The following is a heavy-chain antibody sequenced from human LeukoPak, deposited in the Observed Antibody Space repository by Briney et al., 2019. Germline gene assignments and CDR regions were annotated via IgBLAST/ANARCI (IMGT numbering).Heavy chain of an antibody. CDR1: GYTFISYY. Sequence: ASVKVSCKASGYTFISYYMHWVRQAPGQGLEYMGIINPSGGSTSNAQKFRGRVTMTRDTSTSTVYMDLSSLRSEDTAVYYCAREVGGSAFDIWGQGTMVTVSS. J-gene: IGHJ3*02. D-gene: IGHD3-16*01. CDR3: AREVGGSAFDI. V-gene: IGHV1-46*01. CDR2: INPSGGST.